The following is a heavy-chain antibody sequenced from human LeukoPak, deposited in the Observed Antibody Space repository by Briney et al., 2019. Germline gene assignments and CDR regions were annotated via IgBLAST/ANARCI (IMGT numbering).Heavy chain of an antibody. CDR3: ARGADSDQVDI. CDR2: INHSGST. V-gene: IGHV4-34*01. D-gene: IGHD2-21*01. CDR1: GGYISSYY. Sequence: SETLSLTCTVSGGYISSYYWSWIRQPPGKGLEWIGEINHSGSTNYNPSLKSRVTISVDTSKNQFSLKLSSVTAADTAVYYCARGADSDQVDIWGQGTMVTVSS. J-gene: IGHJ3*02.